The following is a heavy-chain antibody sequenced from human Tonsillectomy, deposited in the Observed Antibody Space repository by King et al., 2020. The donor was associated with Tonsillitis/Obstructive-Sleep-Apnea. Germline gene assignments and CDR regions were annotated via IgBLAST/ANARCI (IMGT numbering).Heavy chain of an antibody. CDR3: ARDRYFSHTSCYHPDAFDI. Sequence: VQLVESGGGLVQPGGSLRLSCAASGFTFSSYEINWVRQAPGKGLEWVSYISSSGSFMYYADSVKGRFTISRDNAKNSLYLQMNSLRAEDTAVYYCARDRYFSHTSCYHPDAFDIWGQGTMVTVSS. D-gene: IGHD2-2*01. V-gene: IGHV3-48*03. J-gene: IGHJ3*02. CDR1: GFTFSSYE. CDR2: ISSSGSFM.